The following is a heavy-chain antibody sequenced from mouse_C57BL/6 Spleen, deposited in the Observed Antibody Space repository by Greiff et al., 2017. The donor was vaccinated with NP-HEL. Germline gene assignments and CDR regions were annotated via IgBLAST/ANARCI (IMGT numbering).Heavy chain of an antibody. CDR3: ARDSTLYYAMDY. V-gene: IGHV1-64*01. D-gene: IGHD2-5*01. Sequence: QVQLKQSGAELVKPGASVKLSCKASGYTFTSYWMHWVKQRPGQGLEWIGMIHPNSGSTNYNEKFKSKATLTVDKSSSTAYMQLSSLTSEDSAVYYCARDSTLYYAMDYWGQGTSVTVSS. CDR1: GYTFTSYW. J-gene: IGHJ4*01. CDR2: IHPNSGST.